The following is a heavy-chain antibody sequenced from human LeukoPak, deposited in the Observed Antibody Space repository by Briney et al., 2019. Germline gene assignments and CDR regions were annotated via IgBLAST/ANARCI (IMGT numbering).Heavy chain of an antibody. CDR2: IYHSGSS. CDR1: GYSISSGYY. D-gene: IGHD6-13*01. CDR3: ARGGAAAGPY. J-gene: IGHJ4*02. V-gene: IGHV4-38-2*02. Sequence: SETLSLTCTVSGYSISSGYYWGWIRQPPGKGLEWIGSIYHSGSSYYNPSLKSRVTISVDTSKNHFSLKLSSVTAAHTAVYYCARGGAAAGPYWGQGTLVTVSS.